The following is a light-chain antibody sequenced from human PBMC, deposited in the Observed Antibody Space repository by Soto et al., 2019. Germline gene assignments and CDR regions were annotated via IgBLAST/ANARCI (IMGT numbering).Light chain of an antibody. J-gene: IGKJ2*01. V-gene: IGKV1-6*01. CDR3: LQDYSYPYT. CDR1: QDIRSD. Sequence: ALQMTQSPSSLSASVGDRVTITCRASQDIRSDLGWYQQKPGGAPKLLIYAASNLHSGVPSRFSGSGSGTDFTLSISSLQPEDFATYYCLQDYSYPYTFGQGTKLEIK. CDR2: AAS.